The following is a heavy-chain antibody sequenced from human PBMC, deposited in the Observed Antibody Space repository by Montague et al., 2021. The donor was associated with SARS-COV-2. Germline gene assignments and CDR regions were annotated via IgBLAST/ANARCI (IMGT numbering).Heavy chain of an antibody. Sequence: CAISGDSVVELRGRSDENTHELQSEFQLVCRTLLRKRRFDHYEVSMKGRISIKADTSKNQFSLQLDSVTPEDTAVYYCARGDGLGPYTGYAFDIWGQGTLVTVSS. CDR3: ARGDGLGPYTGYAFDI. V-gene: IGHV6-1*01. J-gene: IGHJ3*02. CDR2: TLLRKRRFD. CDR1: GDSVVELRGR. D-gene: IGHD3-16*01.